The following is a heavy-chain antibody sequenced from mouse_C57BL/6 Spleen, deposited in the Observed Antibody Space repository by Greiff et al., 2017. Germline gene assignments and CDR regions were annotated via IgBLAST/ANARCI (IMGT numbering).Heavy chain of an antibody. CDR3: ARSSLIYDGYYVPWFAY. CDR1: GYAFTNYL. V-gene: IGHV1-54*01. D-gene: IGHD2-3*01. Sequence: QVQLQQSGAELVRPGTSVKVSCKASGYAFTNYLIEWVKQRPGQGLEWIGVINPGSGGTNYNEKFKGKATLTADKSSSTAYMQLSSLTSEDSAVYFCARSSLIYDGYYVPWFAYWGQGTLVTVSA. J-gene: IGHJ3*01. CDR2: INPGSGGT.